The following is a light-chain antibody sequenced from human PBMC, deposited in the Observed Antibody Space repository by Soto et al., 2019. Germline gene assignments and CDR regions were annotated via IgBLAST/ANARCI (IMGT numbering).Light chain of an antibody. CDR3: AALDYSLRGV. CDR1: SSNIGSNY. CDR2: RNN. V-gene: IGLV1-47*01. J-gene: IGLJ7*01. Sequence: QSVLTQPPSASGTPGQRVTISCSGSSSNIGSNYVYWYQQLPGTAPKLLIYRNNQRPSGVPDRFSGSKSGTSASLAISGLRSEDEADYYFAALDYSLRGVFGGGTQLTVL.